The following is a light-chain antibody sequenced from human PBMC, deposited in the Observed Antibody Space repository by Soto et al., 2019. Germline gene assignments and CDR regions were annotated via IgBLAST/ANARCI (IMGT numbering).Light chain of an antibody. CDR3: CSYAGTPRYV. CDR1: SGDVGYYNY. V-gene: IGLV2-11*01. CDR2: DVT. Sequence: QSALTQPRSVSGSPGQSFTISCTGTSGDVGYYNYVSWYQQHPGKAPKVMIYDVTERPSGVPDRFSGSKSGNTASLTISGLQAEDEADYYCCSYAGTPRYVLGTGTQLTVL. J-gene: IGLJ1*01.